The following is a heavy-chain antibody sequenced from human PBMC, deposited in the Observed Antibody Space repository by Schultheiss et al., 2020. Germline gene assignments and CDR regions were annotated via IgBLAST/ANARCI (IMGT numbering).Heavy chain of an antibody. D-gene: IGHD4-23*01. V-gene: IGHV1-46*01. Sequence: ASVKVSCKASGYTFTSYYMHWVRQAPGQGLEWMGIINPSGGSTSYAQKFQGRVTMTRDTSTSTVYMELSSLRSEDTAVYYCARGSDYGGNSVPEYFQHWGQGTLVTVSS. J-gene: IGHJ1*01. CDR1: GYTFTSYY. CDR3: ARGSDYGGNSVPEYFQH. CDR2: INPSGGST.